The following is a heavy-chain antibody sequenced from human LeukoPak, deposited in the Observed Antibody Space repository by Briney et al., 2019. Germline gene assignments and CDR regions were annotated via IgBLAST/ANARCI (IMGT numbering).Heavy chain of an antibody. CDR3: ARDGGWYYLDY. D-gene: IGHD6-19*01. Sequence: YPGGSLRLSCAASGFTFSSSWMHWVRQAPGMGLVWVSRINDDGSTTTYADSVKGRFTISRDNAKNTLYLQMNSLRGEDTAVYYCARDGGWYYLDYWGQGTLVTVSS. J-gene: IGHJ4*02. CDR1: GFTFSSSW. CDR2: INDDGSTT. V-gene: IGHV3-74*01.